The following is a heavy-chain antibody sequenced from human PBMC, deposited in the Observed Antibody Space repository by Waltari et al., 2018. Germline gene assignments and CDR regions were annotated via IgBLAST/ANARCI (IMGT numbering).Heavy chain of an antibody. Sequence: AEVKKPGASVQVSCRTSGYTFGAYYIHWLRQTPGQSPDWMGWINPNNGNTKYAQKFQDRVTITRDKSVSTVYMELSSLKSDDTAIFYCARDPIIAGVFFDMWGQGTMVTVSS. D-gene: IGHD3-10*01. CDR2: INPNNGNT. CDR1: GYTFGAYY. V-gene: IGHV1-2*02. CDR3: ARDPIIAGVFFDM. J-gene: IGHJ3*02.